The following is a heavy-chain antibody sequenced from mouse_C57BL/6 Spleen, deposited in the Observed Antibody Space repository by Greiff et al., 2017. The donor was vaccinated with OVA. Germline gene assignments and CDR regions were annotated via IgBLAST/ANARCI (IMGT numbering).Heavy chain of an antibody. CDR2: INYDGSST. V-gene: IGHV5-16*01. J-gene: IGHJ4*01. CDR1: GFTFSDYY. CDR3: AREGLGRAMDY. D-gene: IGHD4-1*01. Sequence: EVQRVESEGGLVQPGSSMKLSCTASGFTFSDYYMAWVRQVPEKGLEWVANINYDGSSTYYLDSLKSRFIISRDNAKNILYLQMSSLKSEDTATYYCAREGLGRAMDYWGQGTSVTVSS.